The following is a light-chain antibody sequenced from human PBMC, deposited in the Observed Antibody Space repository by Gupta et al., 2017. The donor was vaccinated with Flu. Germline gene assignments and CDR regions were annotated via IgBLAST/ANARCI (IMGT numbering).Light chain of an antibody. CDR1: SSDVGGYNY. J-gene: IGLJ3*02. V-gene: IGLV2-14*01. Sequence: TSSDVGGYNYVSWYQQQPGKAPKLMIDEVSNRPSGVSNRFSGSKSGNTASLTISGLQAEDEADYYCSSYTSSSTGVFGGGTKLTVL. CDR2: EVS. CDR3: SSYTSSSTGV.